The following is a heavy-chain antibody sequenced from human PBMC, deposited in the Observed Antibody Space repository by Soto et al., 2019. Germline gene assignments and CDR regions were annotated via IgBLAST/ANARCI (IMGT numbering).Heavy chain of an antibody. CDR2: ISAYNGNT. CDR3: ARAPTPVVTRYNWFDP. D-gene: IGHD2-21*02. CDR1: GYTFTSYG. J-gene: IGHJ5*02. Sequence: QVQLVQCGAEVKKPGASVKVSCKASGYTFTSYGISWVRQAPGQGLEWMGWISAYNGNTNYAQKLQGRVTMTTDTSTSTAYMELRSLRSDDTAVYYCARAPTPVVTRYNWFDPWGQGTLVTVSS. V-gene: IGHV1-18*01.